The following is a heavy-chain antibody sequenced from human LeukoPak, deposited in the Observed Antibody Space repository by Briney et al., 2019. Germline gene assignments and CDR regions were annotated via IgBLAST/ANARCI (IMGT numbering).Heavy chain of an antibody. J-gene: IGHJ6*02. CDR2: IYYSGST. CDR3: VRIFGYYQEAMDV. CDR1: GDSISSYY. D-gene: IGHD3-3*01. Sequence: SETLSLTCTVSGDSISSYYWSWIRQPPGKGLGWIGYIYYSGSTNYKPSLKSRITISVDMSKTQFSLKLSSVTAADTAVYYCVRIFGYYQEAMDVWGPGITVTVSS. V-gene: IGHV4-59*01.